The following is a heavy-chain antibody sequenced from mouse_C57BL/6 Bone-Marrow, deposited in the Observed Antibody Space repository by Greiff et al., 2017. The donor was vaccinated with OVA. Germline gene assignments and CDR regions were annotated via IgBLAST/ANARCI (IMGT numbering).Heavy chain of an antibody. D-gene: IGHD4-1*02. V-gene: IGHV1-15*01. Sequence: QVQLQQSGAELVRPGASVTLSCKASGYTFTDYEMHWVQQTPVHGLEWIGAIDPETGGTAYIQKFKGKSILTADKSSSTAYMELRSLTSEDSAVYYCQLGLDAMDYWGQGTSVTVSS. CDR2: IDPETGGT. CDR1: GYTFTDYE. J-gene: IGHJ4*01. CDR3: QLGLDAMDY.